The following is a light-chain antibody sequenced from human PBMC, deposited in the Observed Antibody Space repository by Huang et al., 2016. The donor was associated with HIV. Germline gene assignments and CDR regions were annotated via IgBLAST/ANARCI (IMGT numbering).Light chain of an antibody. CDR1: QSVSSSY. J-gene: IGKJ1*01. Sequence: EIVLTQSPGTLSLSPGERATLSCRASQSVSSSYIAWYQQQPGQAPRLLIYGASSRATGIPDRFSGSGSGTDFTLTISRLEPEDLAVYYCQQYGSSPWTFGQGTKVEIK. CDR2: GAS. CDR3: QQYGSSPWT. V-gene: IGKV3-20*01.